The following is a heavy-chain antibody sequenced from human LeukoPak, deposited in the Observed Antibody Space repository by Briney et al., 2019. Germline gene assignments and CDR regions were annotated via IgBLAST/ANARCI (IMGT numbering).Heavy chain of an antibody. Sequence: ASVKVSCKASGYTFTVYYMHWVRQAPGQGLEWMGWINPNSGGTNYAQKFQGRVTMTRDTSISTAYMELSRLRSDDTAVYYCARDDGYNWNYGYWGQGTLVTVSS. CDR2: INPNSGGT. J-gene: IGHJ4*02. CDR1: GYTFTVYY. D-gene: IGHD1-7*01. CDR3: ARDDGYNWNYGY. V-gene: IGHV1-2*02.